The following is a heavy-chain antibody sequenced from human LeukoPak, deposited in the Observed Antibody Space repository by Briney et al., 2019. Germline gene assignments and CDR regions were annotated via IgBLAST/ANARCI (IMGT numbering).Heavy chain of an antibody. J-gene: IGHJ6*03. CDR1: GFTFSIYG. CDR3: AKVASQWYYYYYYMGV. Sequence: PGGSLKLSCAASGFTFSIYGMHWVRQAPGKGLEWVAVISYDGSNKYYADSVKGRFTISRDNSKNTLYLQMNSLRAEDTAVYYCAKVASQWYYYYYYMGVWGKGTTVTVSS. CDR2: ISYDGSNK. V-gene: IGHV3-30*18. D-gene: IGHD6-19*01.